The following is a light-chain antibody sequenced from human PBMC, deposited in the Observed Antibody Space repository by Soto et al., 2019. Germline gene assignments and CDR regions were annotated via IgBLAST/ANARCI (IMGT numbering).Light chain of an antibody. V-gene: IGKV3-11*01. CDR2: DAS. J-gene: IGKJ5*01. Sequence: EIVLTSSPATLSLSRCERATRAWSASQSVSSYLAWYQQKPGQAPRLLIYDASNRATGIPARFSGSGSGTDFTLTISSLEPEDFAVYYCQQRSNWPTITFGQGTRLEIK. CDR3: QQRSNWPTIT. CDR1: QSVSSY.